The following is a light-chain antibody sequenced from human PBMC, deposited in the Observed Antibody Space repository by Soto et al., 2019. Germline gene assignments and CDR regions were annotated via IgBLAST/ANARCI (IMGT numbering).Light chain of an antibody. V-gene: IGKV3-20*01. CDR2: GAS. J-gene: IGKJ2*01. Sequence: EIVLTQSPGTLSLSPGDRATLSCRASQSVSSSDLAWYQQKPGQAPRLLIYGASTRATGIPDRFSGSGSGTDFTLTISSLEPEYFAVYYCQQYGGSPLYTFGQGTKLEIK. CDR1: QSVSSSD. CDR3: QQYGGSPLYT.